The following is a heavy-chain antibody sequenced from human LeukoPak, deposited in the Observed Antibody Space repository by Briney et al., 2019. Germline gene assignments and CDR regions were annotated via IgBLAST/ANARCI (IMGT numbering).Heavy chain of an antibody. CDR2: ISGSGGNT. Sequence: PGGSLRLPCAASGFTFSNYGMSWVRQAPGKGLEWASAISGSGGNTYYADSVKGRFTISRDNSKNTLYLQMRAEDTAVYYCAKDDGGSYYIYYYYMDVWGKGTTVTISS. D-gene: IGHD3-16*01. CDR3: AKDDGGSYYIYYYYMDV. J-gene: IGHJ6*03. CDR1: GFTFSNYG. V-gene: IGHV3-23*01.